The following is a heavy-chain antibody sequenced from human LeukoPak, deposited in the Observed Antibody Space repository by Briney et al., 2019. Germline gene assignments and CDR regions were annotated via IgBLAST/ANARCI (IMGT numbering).Heavy chain of an antibody. CDR3: AKGSDSSRPYYFGY. J-gene: IGHJ4*02. V-gene: IGHV3-23*01. CDR2: ISGSGDST. CDR1: GFTFSSYA. Sequence: GGSLRLSCAASGFTFSSYAMTWVRQAPGKGLEWVSAISGSGDSTNYADSVKGRFTIARDNSKNTLYLQMNSLRVEDTAVYYCAKGSDSSRPYYFGYWGQGALVTVSS. D-gene: IGHD1-26*01.